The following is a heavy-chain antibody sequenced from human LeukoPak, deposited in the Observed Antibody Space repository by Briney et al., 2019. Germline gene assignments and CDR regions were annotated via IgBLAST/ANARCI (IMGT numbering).Heavy chain of an antibody. CDR2: ISAYNGDT. CDR3: VRDPGSWETVYATGFDY. Sequence: GASVKVSCKASGYSFTTYGISWVRQAPGQGLEWMGWISAYNGDTRSAQMFQGRVTMTTDSSTSTAYMELRSLRSDDTAVYYCVRDPGSWETVYATGFDYWGQGTLVTVSS. CDR1: GYSFTTYG. V-gene: IGHV1-18*01. D-gene: IGHD2-2*03. J-gene: IGHJ4*02.